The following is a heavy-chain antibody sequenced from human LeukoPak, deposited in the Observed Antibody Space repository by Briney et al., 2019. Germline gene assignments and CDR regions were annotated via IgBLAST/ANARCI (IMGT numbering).Heavy chain of an antibody. Sequence: SETLSLTRTVSGGSISSTSYYWGWIRQPPGKGLEWIGTIYYSGSTYYNPSLKSRVTISVDTSKNQFSLKLSSVTAADTAVYYCARIPTMTFFDYWGQGTLVTVSS. CDR3: ARIPTMTFFDY. CDR1: GGSISSTSYY. CDR2: IYYSGST. J-gene: IGHJ4*02. V-gene: IGHV4-39*01. D-gene: IGHD4-17*01.